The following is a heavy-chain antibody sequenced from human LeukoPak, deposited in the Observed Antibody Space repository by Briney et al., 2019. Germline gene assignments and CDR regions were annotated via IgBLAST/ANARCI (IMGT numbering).Heavy chain of an antibody. J-gene: IGHJ4*02. V-gene: IGHV3-23*01. Sequence: PGGSLRLSCAASGFTFSSYAMSWVRQAPGKGLEWVSAISGSGGSTYHADSVKGRFTISRDNSKNTLYLQMNSLRAEDTAVYYCAKGPYGYYLSYFDYWGQGTLVTVSS. D-gene: IGHD3-3*01. CDR3: AKGPYGYYLSYFDY. CDR2: ISGSGGST. CDR1: GFTFSSYA.